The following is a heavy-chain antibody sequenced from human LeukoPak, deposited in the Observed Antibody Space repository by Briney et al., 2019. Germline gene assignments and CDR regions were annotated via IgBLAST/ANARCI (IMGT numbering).Heavy chain of an antibody. CDR2: IYPGDSDT. Sequence: NLGESLKISCKGSGYRFTSYWIGWVRQMPGKGLEWMGIIYPGDSDTRYSPSFQGQVTISADKSISTAYLQWSSLKASDTAMYYCARGLLWFGEAYDAFDIWGQGTMVTVSS. J-gene: IGHJ3*02. V-gene: IGHV5-51*01. CDR3: ARGLLWFGEAYDAFDI. D-gene: IGHD3-10*01. CDR1: GYRFTSYW.